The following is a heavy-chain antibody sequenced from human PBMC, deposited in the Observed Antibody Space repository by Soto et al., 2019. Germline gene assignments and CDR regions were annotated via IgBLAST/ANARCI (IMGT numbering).Heavy chain of an antibody. V-gene: IGHV1-18*01. J-gene: IGHJ5*02. Sequence: ASVKVSCKASGYTFTSYGISWVRQAPGQGLEWMGWISAYNGNTNYAQKLQGRVTMTTDTSTSTAYMELRSVTAADTAVYYCARPRATPAGYSYSGWDNWFDPWGRGTLVTVSS. CDR1: GYTFTSYG. CDR2: ISAYNGNT. CDR3: ARPRATPAGYSYSGWDNWFDP. D-gene: IGHD5-18*01.